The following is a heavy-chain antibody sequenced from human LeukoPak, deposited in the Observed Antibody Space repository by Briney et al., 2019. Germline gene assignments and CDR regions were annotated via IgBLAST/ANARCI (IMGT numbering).Heavy chain of an antibody. D-gene: IGHD2-2*02. CDR2: INSDGSST. J-gene: IGHJ5*02. Sequence: GGSLRLSCAASGFTFSSYWMHWVRQAPGKGLVWVSRINSDGSSTSYADSVKGRFTISRDNSKNTLYLQMNSLRAEDTAVYYCVRDAQLLYGNWFDPWGQGTLVTVSS. V-gene: IGHV3-74*01. CDR3: VRDAQLLYGNWFDP. CDR1: GFTFSSYW.